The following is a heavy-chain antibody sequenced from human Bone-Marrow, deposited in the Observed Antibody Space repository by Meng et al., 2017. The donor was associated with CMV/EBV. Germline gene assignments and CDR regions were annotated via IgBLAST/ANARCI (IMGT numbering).Heavy chain of an antibody. D-gene: IGHD3-10*01. V-gene: IGHV1-2*02. J-gene: IGHJ5*02. Sequence: ASVKVSCKASGYTFTGYYMHWVRQAPGQGLEWMGWINLNSGGTNYAQKFQGRVTMTRDTSISTAYMELSRLRSDDTAVYYCAREGGEGGFDPWGQGTLVTVSS. CDR3: AREGGEGGFDP. CDR1: GYTFTGYY. CDR2: INLNSGGT.